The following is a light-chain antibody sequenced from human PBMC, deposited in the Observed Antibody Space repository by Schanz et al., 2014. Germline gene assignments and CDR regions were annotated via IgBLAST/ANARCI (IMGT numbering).Light chain of an antibody. CDR1: RSDVGGYNY. V-gene: IGLV2-8*01. Sequence: QSALTQPASVSGSPGQSITISCTGTRSDVGGYNYVSWYQQHPGKAPRLMISDVSDRPSGVPDRFSGSKSGNTASLTVSGLQAEDEAVYYCSSYADSNNLVFGGGTKLTVL. J-gene: IGLJ2*01. CDR3: SSYADSNNLV. CDR2: DVS.